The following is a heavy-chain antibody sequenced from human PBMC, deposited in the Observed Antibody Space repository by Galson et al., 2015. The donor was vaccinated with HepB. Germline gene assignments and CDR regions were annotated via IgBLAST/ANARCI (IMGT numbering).Heavy chain of an antibody. CDR2: IRNRANNYAT. CDR3: TRPGYGSSWFLDYSHGMDI. D-gene: IGHD6-13*01. J-gene: IGHJ6*02. V-gene: IGHV3-73*01. Sequence: SLRLSCAASGFTFSGSGIHWVRLASGKGLEWVGRIRNRANNYATAYAVSVRGRFTVSRDDSKNTAYLQMNSLKTEDTAVYYCTRPGYGSSWFLDYSHGMDIWGQGTTVTVSS. CDR1: GFTFSGSG.